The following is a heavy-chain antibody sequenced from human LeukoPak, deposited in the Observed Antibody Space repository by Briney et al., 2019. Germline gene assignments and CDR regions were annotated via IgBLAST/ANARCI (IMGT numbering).Heavy chain of an antibody. CDR3: ARDSGSYYNVGRFDP. Sequence: SSETLSLTCTVSGASISSSSYYWGYFRQPPGKGLEWIGYIYYSGSTNYNPSLKSRVTISVDTSKNQFSLKLSSVTAADTAVYYCARDSGSYYNVGRFDPWGQGTLVTVSS. CDR1: GASISSSSYY. D-gene: IGHD3-10*01. CDR2: IYYSGST. V-gene: IGHV4-61*05. J-gene: IGHJ5*02.